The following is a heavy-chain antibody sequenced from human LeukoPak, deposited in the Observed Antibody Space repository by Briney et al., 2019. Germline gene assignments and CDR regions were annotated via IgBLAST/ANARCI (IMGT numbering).Heavy chain of an antibody. CDR2: IHSDGSST. V-gene: IGHV3-74*01. CDR3: ARSGWPYYFDY. Sequence: GGSLRLSCAASGFTFSSYWMHWVRQAPGKGLVWVSRIHSDGSSTSYADSVRGRSTISRDDAKSTLYLQMNSLRAEDTAVYYCARSGWPYYFDYWGQGTLVTVSS. CDR1: GFTFSSYW. J-gene: IGHJ4*02. D-gene: IGHD3-22*01.